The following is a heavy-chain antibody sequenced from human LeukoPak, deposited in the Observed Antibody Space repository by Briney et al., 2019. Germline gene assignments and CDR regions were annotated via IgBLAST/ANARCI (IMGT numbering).Heavy chain of an antibody. CDR3: AKDGGKPSGGYYLTYYFDY. CDR1: GFTFSSYA. V-gene: IGHV3-23*01. D-gene: IGHD1-26*01. CDR2: IIGSGGST. J-gene: IGHJ4*02. Sequence: VGSLRLSCAPSGFTFSSYAMSWVRQAPGKGLEWVSAIIGSGGSTYYADSVKGRFTISRDNSKNTLYMQMNSLRAEDTAVYYCAKDGGKPSGGYYLTYYFDYWGQGTLVTVSS.